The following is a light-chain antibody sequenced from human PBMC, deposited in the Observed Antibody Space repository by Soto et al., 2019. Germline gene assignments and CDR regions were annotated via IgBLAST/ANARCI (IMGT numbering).Light chain of an antibody. CDR2: DAS. V-gene: IGKV3-11*01. CDR3: QQRSNWPIT. CDR1: QSISSY. J-gene: IGKJ5*01. Sequence: EVVLTESPDTLSLPPGERATLSCMASQSISSYLAWYQQKPGQAPRLLIYDASNRATGIPARFSGSGSGTDFTLTISSLEPEDFAVYYCQQRSNWPITFGQGTRLEIK.